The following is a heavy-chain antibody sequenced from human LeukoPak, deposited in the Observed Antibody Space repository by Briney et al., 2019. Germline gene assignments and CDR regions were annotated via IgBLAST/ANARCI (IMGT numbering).Heavy chain of an antibody. V-gene: IGHV1-3*01. CDR3: ARTYVKTRPVWFDP. CDR1: GYTFTSYA. J-gene: IGHJ5*02. CDR2: INAGNGNT. D-gene: IGHD6-6*01. Sequence: ASVKVSCKASGYTFTSYAMHWVRQAPGQRLEWMGWINAGNGNTKYSQKFQGRVTITADESTSTAYMELSSLRSEDTAVYYCARTYVKTRPVWFDPWGQGTLVTVSS.